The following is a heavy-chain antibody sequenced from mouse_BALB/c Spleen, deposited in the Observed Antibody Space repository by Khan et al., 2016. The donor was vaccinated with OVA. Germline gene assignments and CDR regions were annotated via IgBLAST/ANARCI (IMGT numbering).Heavy chain of an antibody. CDR1: GYSITSDYA. Sequence: EVQLQESGPGLVKPSQSLSLTCTVTGYSITSDYAWNWIRQFPGNKLEWMGYISYSGSTTYNPSLKSRTSITRDTSKDQFSLQLKSVTSEDTATYYCASELGRYYALDYWGQGTSVTVSS. J-gene: IGHJ4*01. D-gene: IGHD4-1*01. V-gene: IGHV3-2*02. CDR3: ASELGRYYALDY. CDR2: ISYSGST.